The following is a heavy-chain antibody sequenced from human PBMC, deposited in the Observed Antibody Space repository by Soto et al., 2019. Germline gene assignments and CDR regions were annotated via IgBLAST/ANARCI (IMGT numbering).Heavy chain of an antibody. J-gene: IGHJ4*02. CDR3: ARDRDYYDCGGY. CDR2: ISTSNGNT. V-gene: IGHV1-18*01. D-gene: IGHD3-22*01. CDR1: GYTFSNHG. Sequence: QVQLVQSGADVKKPGASVVVSCKTSGYTFSNHGVSWVRQAPGQGLEWMGWISTSNGNTNYAQKLQGRVTMTTDKSTSTAYMELRSLRSDDTAVYFCARDRDYYDCGGYWGKGTLVTVSS.